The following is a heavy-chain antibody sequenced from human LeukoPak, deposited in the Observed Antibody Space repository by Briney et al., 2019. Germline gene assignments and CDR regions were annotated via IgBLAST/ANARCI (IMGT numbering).Heavy chain of an antibody. J-gene: IGHJ4*02. D-gene: IGHD4-23*01. Sequence: PGGSLRLSCTASGFTFSSYGIHWVRHAPDKGLEWVAFIWYNANNKYVADSAKGRFTVSRDNSKNTTYLQMNSLRVEDTAVYFCAKDLASYGGNSGSWGQGTLVTVSS. CDR1: GFTFSSYG. CDR2: IWYNANNK. V-gene: IGHV3-30*02. CDR3: AKDLASYGGNSGS.